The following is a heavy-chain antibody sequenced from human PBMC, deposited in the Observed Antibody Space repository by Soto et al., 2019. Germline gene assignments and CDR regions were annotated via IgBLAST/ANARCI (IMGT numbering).Heavy chain of an antibody. CDR1: GFTFSSYV. V-gene: IGHV3-23*01. CDR3: ARRSSSWYFEY. J-gene: IGHJ4*02. D-gene: IGHD6-13*01. CDR2: ISGSDGST. Sequence: GGSLRLSCAASGFTFSSYVMNWVCQAPGKGLEWVSVISGSDGSTYYADSVKGRFTISRDNSKNTLNLQMNSLRAEDTAVYYCARRSSSWYFEYWGQGTLVTVSS.